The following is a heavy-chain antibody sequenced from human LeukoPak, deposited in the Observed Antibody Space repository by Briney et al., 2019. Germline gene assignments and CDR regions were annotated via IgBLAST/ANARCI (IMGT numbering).Heavy chain of an antibody. J-gene: IGHJ4*02. Sequence: GESLKISCKGSGYIFTNYWIGWVRRLPGKGLKWMGIIYPGDSDARYSPSFQGQVTISADKSISTAYLQWSSLKASDTAMYYCARRRDLYSGSYYPFDYWGQGTLVTVSS. CDR2: IYPGDSDA. CDR1: GYIFTNYW. D-gene: IGHD1-26*01. V-gene: IGHV5-51*01. CDR3: ARRRDLYSGSYYPFDY.